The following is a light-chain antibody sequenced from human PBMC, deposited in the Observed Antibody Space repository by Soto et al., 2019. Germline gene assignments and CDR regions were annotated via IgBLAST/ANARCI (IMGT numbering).Light chain of an antibody. Sequence: QSALTQPRSVSGSPGQSVTISCTGTSSDVGNYNYVAWYRQHPGKAPKLIIYDVAQWPSGVPDRFSGSKSGNTASLTISGLQAEDEADYYCCSYAGSYTWVFGGGTKLTVL. V-gene: IGLV2-11*01. J-gene: IGLJ3*02. CDR2: DVA. CDR3: CSYAGSYTWV. CDR1: SSDVGNYNY.